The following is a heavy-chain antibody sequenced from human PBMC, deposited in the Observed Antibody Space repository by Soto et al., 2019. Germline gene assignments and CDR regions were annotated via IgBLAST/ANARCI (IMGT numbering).Heavy chain of an antibody. CDR2: IYYSGST. D-gene: IGHD3-10*01. V-gene: IGHV4-31*03. J-gene: IGHJ5*02. Sequence: SETLSLTCTVSGGSISSGGYYWSWIRQHPGKGLEWIGYIYYSGSTYYNPSLKSRVTISVDTSKNQFSLKLSYVTAADTAVYYCARDGYYYGNNWFDPWGQGTLVTVSS. CDR3: ARDGYYYGNNWFDP. CDR1: GGSISSGGYY.